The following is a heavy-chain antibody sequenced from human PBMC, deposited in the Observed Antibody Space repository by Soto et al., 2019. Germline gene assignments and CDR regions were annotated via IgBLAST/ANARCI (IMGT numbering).Heavy chain of an antibody. J-gene: IGHJ4*02. CDR2: ISGSGGST. CDR1: GLTFSSYA. D-gene: IGHD6-13*01. Sequence: PGGSLRLSCAASGLTFSSYAMSWVRQAPGKGLEWVSAISGSGGSTYYADSVKGRFTISRDNSKNTLYLQMNSLRAEDTAVYYCAKDRRSAYDSSSWYCYYWGQGTLVTVSS. V-gene: IGHV3-23*01. CDR3: AKDRRSAYDSSSWYCYY.